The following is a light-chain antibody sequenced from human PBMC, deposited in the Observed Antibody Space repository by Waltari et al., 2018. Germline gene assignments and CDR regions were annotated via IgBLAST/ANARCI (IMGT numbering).Light chain of an antibody. CDR3: SSFAGSSQML. V-gene: IGLV2-8*01. CDR2: EVS. CDR1: SSDVGGFDY. Sequence: QSALTQPPSASGSPGQSVTISCTGTSSDVGGFDYVSWYQQHPGKVPRLMIYEVSKRPSGVPDLFSGSKSGNTASLTVSGLQVEDEADYYCSSFAGSSQMLFGGGTKLTVL. J-gene: IGLJ2*01.